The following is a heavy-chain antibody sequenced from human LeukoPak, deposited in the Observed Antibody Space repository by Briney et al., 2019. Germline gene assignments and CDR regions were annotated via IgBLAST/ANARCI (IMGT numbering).Heavy chain of an antibody. CDR3: ASGYYYDSSGYSAEFDY. D-gene: IGHD3-22*01. CDR2: INAGNGNT. Sequence: ASVKVSCKASGYTFTSYAMHWVRQAPGQRLEWMGWINAGNGNTKYSQKFQGRVTITRDTSASTAYMELSSLRSEDTAVYYCASGYYYDSSGYSAEFDYWGQGTLVTVSS. V-gene: IGHV1-3*01. J-gene: IGHJ4*02. CDR1: GYTFTSYA.